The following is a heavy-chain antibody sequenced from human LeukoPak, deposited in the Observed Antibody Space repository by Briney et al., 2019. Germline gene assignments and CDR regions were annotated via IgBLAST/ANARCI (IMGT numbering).Heavy chain of an antibody. CDR2: IYYSGNT. CDR1: GVSISSSNSY. J-gene: IGHJ4*02. V-gene: IGHV4-39*01. CDR3: AKQTGSRLFILP. Sequence: SETLSLTCTVSGVSISSSNSYWGWIRQPPGKGLEWIGSIYYSGNTYYNASLKSQVSISIDTSKNQFSLKLTSVTAADTAVYYCAKQTGSRLFILPGGQGTLVTVSS. D-gene: IGHD3/OR15-3a*01.